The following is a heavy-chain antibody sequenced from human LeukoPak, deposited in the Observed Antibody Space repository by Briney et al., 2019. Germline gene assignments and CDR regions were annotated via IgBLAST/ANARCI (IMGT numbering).Heavy chain of an antibody. Sequence: PGGSLRLSCAASGFTFSDYYMSWIRQAPGKGLEWVSYISSSGSTIYYADSVKGRFTIPRDNAKNSLYLQMNSLRAEDTAVYYCAREGCSSTSCYVRGPFDPWGQGTLVTVSS. CDR3: AREGCSSTSCYVRGPFDP. V-gene: IGHV3-11*01. D-gene: IGHD2-2*01. CDR1: GFTFSDYY. J-gene: IGHJ5*02. CDR2: ISSSGSTI.